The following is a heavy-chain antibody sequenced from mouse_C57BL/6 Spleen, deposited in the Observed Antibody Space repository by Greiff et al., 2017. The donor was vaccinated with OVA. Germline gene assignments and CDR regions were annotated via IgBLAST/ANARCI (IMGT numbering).Heavy chain of an antibody. CDR1: GYTFTSYW. CDR2: INPSNGGT. CDR3: ARSNYYGSSYDFDY. Sequence: VQLQQSGTELVKPGASVKLSCKASGYTFTSYWMHWVKQRPGQGLEWIGNINPSNGGTNYNEKLKSKATLTVDKSSSTAYMQLSSLTSEDSAVYYCARSNYYGSSYDFDYWGQGTTLTVSS. J-gene: IGHJ2*01. D-gene: IGHD1-1*01. V-gene: IGHV1-53*01.